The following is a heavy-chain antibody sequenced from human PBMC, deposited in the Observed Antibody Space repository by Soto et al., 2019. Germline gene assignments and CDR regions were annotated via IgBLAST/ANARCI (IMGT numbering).Heavy chain of an antibody. CDR3: ATGERWLQLGLDY. CDR1: GGSISSYY. J-gene: IGHJ4*02. Sequence: PSETLSLTCTVSGGSISSYYWSWIRQPPGKGLEWIGYIYYSGSTNYNPSLKSRVTISVDTSKNQFSLKLSSVTAPDTAVYYCATGERWLQLGLDYWGQGTLVTVSS. CDR2: IYYSGST. V-gene: IGHV4-59*01. D-gene: IGHD5-12*01.